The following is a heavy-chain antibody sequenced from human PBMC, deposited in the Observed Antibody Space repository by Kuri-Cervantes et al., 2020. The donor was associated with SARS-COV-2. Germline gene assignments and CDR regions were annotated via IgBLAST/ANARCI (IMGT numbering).Heavy chain of an antibody. CDR3: ARAPPSSSPPV. Sequence: GESLKISCAASGFIFSSYSMNWVRQAPGKGLEWVSSISSSSSYIYYADSVKGRFTISRDNAKNSLYLQMNSLRAEDTAVYYCARAPPSSSPPVWGQGTTVTVSS. J-gene: IGHJ6*02. V-gene: IGHV3-21*01. CDR2: ISSSSSYI. CDR1: GFIFSSYS. D-gene: IGHD6-6*01.